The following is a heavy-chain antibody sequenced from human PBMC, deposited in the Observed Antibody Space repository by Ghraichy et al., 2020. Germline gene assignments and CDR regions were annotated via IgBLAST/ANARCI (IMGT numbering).Heavy chain of an antibody. Sequence: GESLNISCAASGFTFNNYAMSWIRQAPGKGLEWVSTISGSGGSTYYADSVKGRFTISRDNSKNTLDLQMNSLRAEDTAVYYCAKTSGDLRGYFDYWGQGTLGTVSS. V-gene: IGHV3-23*01. CDR1: GFTFNNYA. D-gene: IGHD2-21*02. J-gene: IGHJ4*02. CDR3: AKTSGDLRGYFDY. CDR2: ISGSGGST.